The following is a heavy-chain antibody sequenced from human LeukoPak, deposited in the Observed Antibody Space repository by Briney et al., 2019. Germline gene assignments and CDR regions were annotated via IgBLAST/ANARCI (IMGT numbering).Heavy chain of an antibody. J-gene: IGHJ3*02. Sequence: GGSLRLSCAASGFTFNGYAMSWVRQAPGKSLEWVSAISPTGAGTYYADSVKGLFTISSDNSKNTLYLQMNSLRAEDTAVYYCVKYTERAFDIWGQGTMVTVSS. D-gene: IGHD2-2*02. CDR1: GFTFNGYA. CDR2: ISPTGAGT. V-gene: IGHV3-23*01. CDR3: VKYTERAFDI.